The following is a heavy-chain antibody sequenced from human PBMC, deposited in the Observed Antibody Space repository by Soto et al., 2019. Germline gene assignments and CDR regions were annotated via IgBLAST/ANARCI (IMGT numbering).Heavy chain of an antibody. CDR2: IQCGGRT. V-gene: IGHV3-66*01. CDR1: GFTVSSNY. D-gene: IGHD2-15*01. Sequence: EVQLVESGGGLVQPGGSLRLSCAASGFTVSSNYMTWVRQAPGKGLEWVSLIQCGGRTYYAGSVKGRFTISRDNSKNTLFLQMSSLRVEDTAVYYCARDDVDCSGGRCYGVPMDVWGTGTTVTVSS. CDR3: ARDDVDCSGGRCYGVPMDV. J-gene: IGHJ6*03.